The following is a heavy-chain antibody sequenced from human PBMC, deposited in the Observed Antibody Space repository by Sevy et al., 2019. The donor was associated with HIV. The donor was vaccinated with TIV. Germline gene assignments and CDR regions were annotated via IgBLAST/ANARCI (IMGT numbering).Heavy chain of an antibody. CDR1: GFPFSSYA. CDR3: AKDRVAVVGDAFDS. D-gene: IGHD2-2*01. V-gene: IGHV3-23*01. CDR2: ISGRGGGP. J-gene: IGHJ3*02. Sequence: GGSLRLSCAASGFPFSSYAMNWVRQAPGKGLEWVSAISGRGGGPYYADSVKGRFTISRDNSKNTLYLQMNSLRSEDTDIYYCAKDRVAVVGDAFDSWGQGTMVTVSS.